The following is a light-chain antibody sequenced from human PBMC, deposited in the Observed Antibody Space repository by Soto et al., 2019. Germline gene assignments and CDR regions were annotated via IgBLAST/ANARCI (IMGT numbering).Light chain of an antibody. Sequence: VMTQNTATLSVSPGERATLSCRASQTIHNTVAWYQLKDGQVPRLVIYGASTRATDIPARFSGSGSGTEFTLTISSLQPDDFATYYCQQYNSYFWTFGQGTIVDIK. CDR3: QQYNSYFWT. CDR2: GAS. J-gene: IGKJ1*01. CDR1: QTIHNT. V-gene: IGKV3-15*01.